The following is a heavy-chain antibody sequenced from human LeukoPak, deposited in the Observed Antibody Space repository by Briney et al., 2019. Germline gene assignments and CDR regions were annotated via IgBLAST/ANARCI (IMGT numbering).Heavy chain of an antibody. CDR3: ARDPIPSRPPLY. V-gene: IGHV3-66*01. J-gene: IGHJ4*02. Sequence: GGSLRLSCAASGFTFSSYSMNWVRQAPGKGLEWVSVIYGGGSTYYTDSVKGRFTISRDNSKNTLYLQMNSLRAEDTAVYYCARDPIPSRPPLYWGQGTLVTVSS. CDR1: GFTFSSYS. CDR2: IYGGGST. D-gene: IGHD6-6*01.